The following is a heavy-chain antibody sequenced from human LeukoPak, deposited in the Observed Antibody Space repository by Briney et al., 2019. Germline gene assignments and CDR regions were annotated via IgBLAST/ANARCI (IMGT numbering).Heavy chain of an antibody. CDR2: ISSSGSTI. D-gene: IGHD3-10*01. V-gene: IGHV3-48*03. Sequence: GGSLRLSCAASGFTFSSYEMNWVRQAPGKGLEWVSYISSSGSTIYYADSVKGRFTISRDNAKNSLYLQMNSLRAEDTAVYYCARDAYYYGSGSYSLKFDYWGQGTLVTVSS. CDR1: GFTFSSYE. CDR3: ARDAYYYGSGSYSLKFDY. J-gene: IGHJ4*02.